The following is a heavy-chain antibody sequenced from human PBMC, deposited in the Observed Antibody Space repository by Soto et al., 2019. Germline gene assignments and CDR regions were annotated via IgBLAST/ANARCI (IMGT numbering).Heavy chain of an antibody. CDR1: GFTFSSYA. D-gene: IGHD1-26*01. Sequence: PGGSLRLSCEASGFTFSSYAINWVRQAPGKGLEWVSAISGSGGTTYYADSVKGRFTISRDNSKNTLYLQMNSLRAEDAAVYYCAKGVVGALRFGMDVWGQGTTVTVSS. CDR3: AKGVVGALRFGMDV. J-gene: IGHJ6*02. CDR2: ISGSGGTT. V-gene: IGHV3-23*01.